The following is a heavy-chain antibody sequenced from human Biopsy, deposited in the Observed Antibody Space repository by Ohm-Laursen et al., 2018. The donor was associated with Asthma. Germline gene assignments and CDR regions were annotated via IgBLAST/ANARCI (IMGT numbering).Heavy chain of an antibody. J-gene: IGHJ4*02. CDR3: ARKAGSCISRACYSLDF. CDR1: GGTFNTYV. Sequence: PSAKASCKSLGGTFNTYVIGWVRQAPGQGLEWMGGITSVFGTTTYPQKFQDRVTITADDSTSTVYMELSSLRSEDTAVYYCARKAGSCISRACYSLDFWGQGTLVTVSS. D-gene: IGHD2-15*01. CDR2: ITSVFGTT. V-gene: IGHV1-69*01.